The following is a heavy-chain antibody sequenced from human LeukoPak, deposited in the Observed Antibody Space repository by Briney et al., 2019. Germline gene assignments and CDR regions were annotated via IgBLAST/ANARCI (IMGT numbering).Heavy chain of an antibody. CDR3: AKDLKRYCSGGSCHYFDY. J-gene: IGHJ4*02. CDR1: GFTFSTYG. D-gene: IGHD2-15*01. V-gene: IGHV3-30*18. CDR2: ISYDGSNK. Sequence: GRSLRLSCAASGFTFSTYGMHWVRQAPGKGLEWVAVISYDGSNKYYADSVKGRFTISRDNSKNTLYLQMNSLRAEDTAVYYCAKDLKRYCSGGSCHYFDYWGQGPLVTVSS.